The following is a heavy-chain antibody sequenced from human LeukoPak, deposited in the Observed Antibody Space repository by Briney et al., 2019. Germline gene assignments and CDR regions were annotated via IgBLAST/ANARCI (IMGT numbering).Heavy chain of an antibody. Sequence: SETLSLTCTVSGGSISSYYWSWIRQPPGKGLEWIGYIYYSGSTYYNPSLKSRVTISVDTSKNQFSLKLSSVTAADTAVYCCARTRYYYNSRSYGAPYYFDYWGQGTLVTVSS. CDR3: ARTRYYYNSRSYGAPYYFDY. CDR1: GGSISSYY. V-gene: IGHV4-59*08. D-gene: IGHD3-10*01. J-gene: IGHJ4*02. CDR2: IYYSGST.